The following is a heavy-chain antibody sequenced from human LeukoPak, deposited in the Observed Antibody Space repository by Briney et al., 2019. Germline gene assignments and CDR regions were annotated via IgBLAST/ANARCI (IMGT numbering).Heavy chain of an antibody. CDR1: GFTFSSYA. J-gene: IGHJ4*02. CDR2: ISGSGGST. CDR3: ANLRRKVPAAMTDY. V-gene: IGHV3-23*01. D-gene: IGHD2-2*01. Sequence: GGSLRLSCAASGFTFSSYAMSWVRQAPGKGLEWVSAISGSGGSTYYADSVKGRFTISRDNSKNTLYLQMNSLRAEDTAVYYCANLRRKVPAAMTDYWGQGTLVTVSS.